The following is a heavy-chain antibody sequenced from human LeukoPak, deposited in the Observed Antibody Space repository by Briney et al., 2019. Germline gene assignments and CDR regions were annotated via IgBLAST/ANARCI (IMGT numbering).Heavy chain of an antibody. CDR1: GYTLTELS. CDR3: ATFTKYYYMDV. V-gene: IGHV1-24*01. J-gene: IGHJ6*03. Sequence: ASVKVSCKVSGYTLTELSMHWVRQAPGKGLEWMGGFDPEDGETIYAQKFQGRVTMTEDTSTDTAYMELSSLRSGDTAVYYCATFTKYYYMDVWGKGTTVTISS. CDR2: FDPEDGET. D-gene: IGHD2-8*01.